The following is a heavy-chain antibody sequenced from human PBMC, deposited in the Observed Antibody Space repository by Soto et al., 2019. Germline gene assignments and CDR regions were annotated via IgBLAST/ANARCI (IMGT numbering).Heavy chain of an antibody. Sequence: QVQLVQSGAEVKKPGASVKVSCKASGYSFTSYGLTWVRQAPGQGLEWMGWISAYNGNTNYAQKFQDRVTMTTDTSTSTDYMELRSLRSDDTAVYYCARVGLASIATNWFDPWGQGTLVTVSS. D-gene: IGHD3-3*02. CDR3: ARVGLASIATNWFDP. V-gene: IGHV1-18*01. J-gene: IGHJ5*02. CDR2: ISAYNGNT. CDR1: GYSFTSYG.